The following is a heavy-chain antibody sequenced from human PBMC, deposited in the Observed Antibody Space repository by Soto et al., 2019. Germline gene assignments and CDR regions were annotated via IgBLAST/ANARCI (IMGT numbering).Heavy chain of an antibody. CDR1: GFIFNGYA. CDR2: ISYDGSNE. D-gene: IGHD2-2*01. V-gene: IGHV3-30*04. Sequence: GGSLRLSCAASGFIFNGYAMYWVRQAPGKGLEWVALISYDGSNEYYAASVKGRFSVSRDNSENTLFLQMTSLRPDDTALYYCARSSAWASFGGDDYWGQGTLVTVYS. J-gene: IGHJ4*02. CDR3: ARSSAWASFGGDDY.